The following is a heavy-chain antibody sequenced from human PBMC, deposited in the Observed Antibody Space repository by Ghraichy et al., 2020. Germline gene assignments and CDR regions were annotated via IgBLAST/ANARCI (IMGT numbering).Heavy chain of an antibody. J-gene: IGHJ1*01. D-gene: IGHD6-13*01. CDR1: GRSFSAYY. CDR2: IDHSGGT. V-gene: IGHV4-34*01. Sequence: SETLSLTCAVYGRSFSAYYWTWIRQPPGKGLEWIGEIDHSGGTNYNPSLKSRVTISVDTSKNHLSLKMNSVTAADTAVYYCAKWVFAAGTKFHHWGQGTLVTVSS. CDR3: AKWVFAAGTKFHH.